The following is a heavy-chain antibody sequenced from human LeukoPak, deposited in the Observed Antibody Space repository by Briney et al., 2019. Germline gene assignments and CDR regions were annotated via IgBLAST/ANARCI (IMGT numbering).Heavy chain of an antibody. D-gene: IGHD2-2*01. CDR2: ISSSSSYI. J-gene: IGHJ5*02. V-gene: IGHV3-21*01. CDR3: AREEVVPAAIGGNWFDP. CDR1: GFTFSSYS. Sequence: GSLRLSCAASGFTFSSYSMNWVRQAPGKGLEWVSSISSSSSYIYYADSVKGRFTISRDNAKNSLYLQMNGLRAEDTAVYYCAREEVVPAAIGGNWFDPWGQGTLVTVSS.